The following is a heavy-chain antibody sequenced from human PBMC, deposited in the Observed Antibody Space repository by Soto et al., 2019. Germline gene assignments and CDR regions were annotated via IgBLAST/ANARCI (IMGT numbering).Heavy chain of an antibody. CDR1: GYFLTALS. Sequence: ASVKVSCKVSGYFLTALSIHWVRQSPGKGLEWMGGFDREDGETIYAQKFQGRVTMTEDTSTDSAYMELSSLTSEDTAIYYCAHGEGIVKSIVYFDSWGQGTLVTVSS. V-gene: IGHV1-24*01. J-gene: IGHJ4*02. CDR2: FDREDGET. D-gene: IGHD1-26*01. CDR3: AHGEGIVKSIVYFDS.